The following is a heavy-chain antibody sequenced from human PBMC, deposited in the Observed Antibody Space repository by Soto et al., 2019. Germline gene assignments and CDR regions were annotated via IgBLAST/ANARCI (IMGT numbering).Heavy chain of an antibody. V-gene: IGHV4-59*01. CDR3: ARGTRATQYYFYFYGMDV. D-gene: IGHD3-10*01. Sequence: PSETLSLNCTVSGGSINSYYWSWIRQPPGKGLEWIGYISHSGTTSYNPSLKSRLTISLNTSKNQFSLKLRSVSAADTAIYYCARGTRATQYYFYFYGMDVWGQGTAVTVS. CDR2: ISHSGTT. J-gene: IGHJ6*02. CDR1: GGSINSYY.